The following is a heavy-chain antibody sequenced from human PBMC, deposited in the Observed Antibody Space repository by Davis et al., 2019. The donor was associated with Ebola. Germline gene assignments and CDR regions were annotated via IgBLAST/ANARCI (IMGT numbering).Heavy chain of an antibody. Sequence: PGGSLRLSCAASEFSFSNSAMNWVRQAPGKGLEWVSGISGSGGTSFYADSVKGRFTISRDKSKNMVFLQMSSLGAEDTAVYYCAKDVAGESRAFSPPDSWGQGTLVTVSS. D-gene: IGHD6-19*01. CDR1: EFSFSNSA. CDR2: ISGSGGTS. V-gene: IGHV3-23*01. J-gene: IGHJ4*02. CDR3: AKDVAGESRAFSPPDS.